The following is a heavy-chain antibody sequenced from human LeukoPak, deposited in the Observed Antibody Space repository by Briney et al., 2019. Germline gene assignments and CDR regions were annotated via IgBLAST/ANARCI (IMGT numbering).Heavy chain of an antibody. J-gene: IGHJ4*02. CDR2: INPNSGAT. V-gene: IGHV1-2*02. D-gene: IGHD5-12*01. CDR1: GYTFTGDY. Sequence: GASVKVSCKASGYTFTGDYMNWVRQAPGQGLEWMGWINPNSGATNYAQKFQGRVTMTRDPSIRTAYMELSGLRSDDPAVYYCAKNPYEYYFDYWGQGTLVTVSS. CDR3: AKNPYEYYFDY.